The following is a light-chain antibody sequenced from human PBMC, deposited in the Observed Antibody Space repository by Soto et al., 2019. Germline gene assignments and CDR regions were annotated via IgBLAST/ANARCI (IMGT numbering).Light chain of an antibody. CDR2: GGS. J-gene: IGKJ2*01. CDR3: HQYATSSPT. V-gene: IGKV1-5*01. CDR1: QSISVY. Sequence: DIQMTQSPSTLSASVGDRVTITCRASQSISVYLAWYQQRPREDPKLLIYGGSSLESGVPSRFSGSESGTEFTLTISSLQPTDFATYYCHQYATSSPTFGQGTKLEI.